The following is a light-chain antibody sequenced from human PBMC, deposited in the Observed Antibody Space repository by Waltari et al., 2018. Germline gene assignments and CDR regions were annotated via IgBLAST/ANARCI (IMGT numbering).Light chain of an antibody. CDR1: TGAVTSGHF. CDR2: DTT. J-gene: IGLJ3*02. V-gene: IGLV7-46*01. CDR3: LLFYSGARV. Sequence: QAVVTQEPSLTVSPGGTVTLTCGSSTGAVTSGHFPYWFQQKPGQAPRTLIYDTTNRHSWTPARFSGSFLGGKAALTLSGAQPEDEAEYYCLLFYSGARVFGGGTKLTVL.